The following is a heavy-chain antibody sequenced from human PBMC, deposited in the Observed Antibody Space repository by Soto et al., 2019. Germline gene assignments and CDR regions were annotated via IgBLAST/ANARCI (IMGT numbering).Heavy chain of an antibody. D-gene: IGHD3-9*01. CDR1: GFNLSHPW. CDR2: IKSKTDGGTA. J-gene: IGHJ4*02. Sequence: GGSLRLSCVASGFNLSHPWMTWVRQAAGKRLEWVGRIKSKTDGGTADYAAPVKGRATISRDDSKNTVYLQMNSLKTEDTAVYYCTTGIYYDILTGYHNVAYWGQGALVTVSS. V-gene: IGHV3-15*01. CDR3: TTGIYYDILTGYHNVAY.